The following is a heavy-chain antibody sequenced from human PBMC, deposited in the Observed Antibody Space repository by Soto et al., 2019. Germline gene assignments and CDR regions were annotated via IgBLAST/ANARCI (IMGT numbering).Heavy chain of an antibody. CDR1: GYTFTSYA. V-gene: IGHV1-3*01. Sequence: ASVKVSCKASGYTFTSYAMHWVRQAPGQRLEWMGCFNAEDGNTNYAQKFQGRVTMTEDTSTDTAYMELSSLRSEDTAVYYCATDTGGRAAAGYYYYYGMDVWGQGTTVTVSS. CDR3: ATDTGGRAAAGYYYYYGMDV. J-gene: IGHJ6*02. CDR2: FNAEDGNT. D-gene: IGHD6-13*01.